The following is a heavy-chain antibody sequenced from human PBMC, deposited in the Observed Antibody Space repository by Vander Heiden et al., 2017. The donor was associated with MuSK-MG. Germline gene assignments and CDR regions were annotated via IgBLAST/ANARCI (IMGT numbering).Heavy chain of an antibody. CDR3: GRRSGSGDLDALDI. CDR2: LVQGGST. V-gene: IGHV4-38-2*02. CDR1: GYSFPGGNY. D-gene: IGHD4-17*01. Sequence: QVQLQESGPGLVKPSETLSLNCTVPGYSFPGGNYWGWIRQSRGKGLEWIGSLVQGGSTYYIPFFKSRVTISGATSKLQFPLWLSHITTADTAVECCGRRSGSGDLDALDICGHGRMMNISS. J-gene: IGHJ3*02.